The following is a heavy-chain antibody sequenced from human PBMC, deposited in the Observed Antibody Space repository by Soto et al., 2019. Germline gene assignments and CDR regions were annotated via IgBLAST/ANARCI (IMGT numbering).Heavy chain of an antibody. CDR1: GFTFSSYA. Sequence: SLRLSCAASGFTFSSYAMSWVRQAPGKGLEWVSAISGSGGSTYYADSVKGRFTISRDNSKNTLYLQMNSLRAEDTAVYYCAARRSRIDTYYYYGMDVWGQGTTATVS. CDR2: ISGSGGST. J-gene: IGHJ6*02. V-gene: IGHV3-23*01. D-gene: IGHD3-9*01. CDR3: AARRSRIDTYYYYGMDV.